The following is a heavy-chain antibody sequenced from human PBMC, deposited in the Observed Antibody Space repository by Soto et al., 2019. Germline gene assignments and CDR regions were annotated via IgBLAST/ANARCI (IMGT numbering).Heavy chain of an antibody. CDR3: ARDLRRYCSGGSCYFDY. J-gene: IGHJ4*02. CDR2: IWYDGSNK. CDR1: GFTFSSYG. D-gene: IGHD2-15*01. V-gene: IGHV3-33*01. Sequence: QVQLVESGGGVVQPGRSLRLSCAASGFTFSSYGMHWVRQAPGKGLEWVAVIWYDGSNKYYADSVKGRFTISRDNSKNTLYLQMKSLRAEDTAVYYCARDLRRYCSGGSCYFDYWGQGTLVTVSS.